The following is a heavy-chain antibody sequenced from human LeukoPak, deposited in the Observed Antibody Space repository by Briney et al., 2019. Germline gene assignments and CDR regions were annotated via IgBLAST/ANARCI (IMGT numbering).Heavy chain of an antibody. CDR1: GFPFDDYG. J-gene: IGHJ4*02. D-gene: IGHD4-17*01. CDR3: VRGRTYGDYDNKFEY. V-gene: IGHV3-20*04. CDR2: INWNGGST. Sequence: GGSLRLSCAASGFPFDDYGMSWVRQVPGKGLEWVSGINWNGGSTGYADSVKGRFTISRDNARNSLYLQMNSLRAEDTALYYCVRGRTYGDYDNKFEYWGQGTLITVSS.